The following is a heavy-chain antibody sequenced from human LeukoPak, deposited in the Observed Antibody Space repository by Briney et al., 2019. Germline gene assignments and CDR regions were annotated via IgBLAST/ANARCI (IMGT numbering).Heavy chain of an antibody. Sequence: GGSLRLSCAASGFTFRSYAMHWVRQAPGKGLEWVAVISYDGSNKYYADSVKGRFTISRDNSKNTLYLQMNSLRAEDTAVYYCAIARREAAAGTPGAFDIWGQGTMVTVSS. J-gene: IGHJ3*02. D-gene: IGHD6-13*01. CDR3: AIARREAAAGTPGAFDI. CDR2: ISYDGSNK. V-gene: IGHV3-30-3*01. CDR1: GFTFRSYA.